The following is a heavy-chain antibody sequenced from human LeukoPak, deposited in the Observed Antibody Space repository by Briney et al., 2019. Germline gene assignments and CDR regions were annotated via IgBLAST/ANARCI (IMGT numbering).Heavy chain of an antibody. CDR2: IKQDGSEK. D-gene: IGHD1-7*01. CDR3: AREDDWNYEDY. Sequence: GGSLRLSCAASGFTFSSYAMSWVRQAPGKGLEWVANIKQDGSEKYYVNSVKGRFTISRANAKNSLYLQMNSLRAEDTAIYYCAREDDWNYEDYWGQGTLVTVSS. CDR1: GFTFSSYA. J-gene: IGHJ4*02. V-gene: IGHV3-7*01.